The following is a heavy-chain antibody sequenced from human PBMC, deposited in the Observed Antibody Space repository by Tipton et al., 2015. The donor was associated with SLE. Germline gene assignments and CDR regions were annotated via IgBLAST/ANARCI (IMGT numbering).Heavy chain of an antibody. CDR1: GFTFSDYY. Sequence: SLRLSCTASGFTFSDYYMSWIRQAPGKGLEWVSSISSSSSYIYYADSVKGRFTISRDNAKNSLYLQMNSLRAEDTAVYYCARTKYCSSTSCYFYFMDVWGQGTTVTVSS. D-gene: IGHD2-2*01. CDR2: ISSSSSYI. CDR3: ARTKYCSSTSCYFYFMDV. J-gene: IGHJ6*02. V-gene: IGHV3-11*06.